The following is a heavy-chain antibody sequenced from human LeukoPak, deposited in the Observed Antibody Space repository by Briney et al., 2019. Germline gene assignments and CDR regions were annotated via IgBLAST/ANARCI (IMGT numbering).Heavy chain of an antibody. J-gene: IGHJ4*02. CDR2: ISSSGSTI. CDR1: GFTFSSYE. CDR3: ARAGSDCSGGSCYQDY. Sequence: GGSLRLSCAASGFTFSSYEMNWVRQAPGKGLEWVSYISSSGSTIYYADSVKGRFTISGDNAKNSLYLQMNSLRAEDTAVYYCARAGSDCSGGSCYQDYWGQGTLVTVSS. V-gene: IGHV3-48*03. D-gene: IGHD2-15*01.